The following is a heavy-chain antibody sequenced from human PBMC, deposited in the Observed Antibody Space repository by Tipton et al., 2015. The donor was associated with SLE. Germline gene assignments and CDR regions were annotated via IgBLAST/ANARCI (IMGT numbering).Heavy chain of an antibody. D-gene: IGHD6-13*01. V-gene: IGHV3-20*04. CDR1: ELSFDDYG. CDR2: INWNGGST. J-gene: IGHJ4*02. Sequence: SLRLSCAASELSFDDYGMTWVRQAPGKGLEWVSGINWNGGSTGYADSVKGRFTISRDNAKKSLYLQMNSLRADDTAFYYCARDRASWAGYTSAWYWGMFDYWGQGALVTVSS. CDR3: ARDRASWAGYTSAWYWGMFDY.